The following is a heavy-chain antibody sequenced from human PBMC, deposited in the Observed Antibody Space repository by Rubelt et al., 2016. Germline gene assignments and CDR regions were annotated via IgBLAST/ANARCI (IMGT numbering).Heavy chain of an antibody. D-gene: IGHD6-13*01. CDR3: ARVIAAAGRDGNYFDY. Sequence: QVQLVQSGAEVKKPGASVKVSCKASGYTFTSYAMNWVRQAPGQGLEWMGWINTNTGNPTYAQGLTGRFGFSLDTSVSTAYLQISSLKAEDTAVYYCARVIAAAGRDGNYFDYWGQGTLVTVSS. CDR1: GYTFTSYA. V-gene: IGHV7-4-1*02. J-gene: IGHJ4*02. CDR2: INTNTGNP.